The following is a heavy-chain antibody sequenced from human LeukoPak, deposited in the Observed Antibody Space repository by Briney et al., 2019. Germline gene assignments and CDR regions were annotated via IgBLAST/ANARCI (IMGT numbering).Heavy chain of an antibody. V-gene: IGHV4-4*07. J-gene: IGHJ4*02. CDR1: GGSIGSYY. Sequence: SETLSLTCTVSGGSIGSYYWSWIRQPAGKGLEWIGRIYTSGSTNYNPSLTSRVTMSVDTSKNQFSLKLSSVTAADTAVYYCARGITMVRGASTDYFDYWGQGTLVTVSS. D-gene: IGHD3-10*01. CDR3: ARGITMVRGASTDYFDY. CDR2: IYTSGST.